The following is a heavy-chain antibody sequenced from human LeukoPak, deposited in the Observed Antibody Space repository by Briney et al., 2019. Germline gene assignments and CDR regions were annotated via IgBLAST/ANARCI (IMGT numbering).Heavy chain of an antibody. CDR1: GFTFSSYG. D-gene: IGHD2/OR15-2a*01. CDR3: ATGPVIRNGMNV. J-gene: IGHJ6*02. V-gene: IGHV3-30*03. CDR2: ISYDGSNK. Sequence: GGSLRLSCAASGFTFSSYGMHWVRQAPGKGLEWVAVISYDGSNKYHADSVKGRFTISRDTSKNTFYLQMNSLRSEDTAVYYCATGPVIRNGMNVWGQGTTVTLSS.